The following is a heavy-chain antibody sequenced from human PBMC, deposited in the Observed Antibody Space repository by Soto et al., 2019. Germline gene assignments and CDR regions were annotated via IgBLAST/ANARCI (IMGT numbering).Heavy chain of an antibody. CDR2: MNGDGSSV. Sequence: PGGSLRLSCVASGFTFGSYWMHWVRQVPGKGLVWVSRMNGDGSSVSYADSVKGRFTISRDNGKSTLYLQLNSLRAEDTAVYYCARSYDILTGYAPYYFDYWGQGTLVTVSS. D-gene: IGHD3-9*01. CDR1: GFTFGSYW. V-gene: IGHV3-74*01. CDR3: ARSYDILTGYAPYYFDY. J-gene: IGHJ4*02.